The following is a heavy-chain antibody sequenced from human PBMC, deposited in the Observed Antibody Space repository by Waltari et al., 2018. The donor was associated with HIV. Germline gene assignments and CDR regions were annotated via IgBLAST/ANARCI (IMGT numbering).Heavy chain of an antibody. CDR1: GGSFYDPF. Sequence: QVHLQQWGAGLLKPSETLSLTCAVDGGSFYDPFWNWIRQPPGKGLEWIGEIYHSGSTNYNPSLKSRVTMSVDTSEKQFSLKLSSVTAADTAVYYCATYYGRGFEIWGQGTMVTVSS. D-gene: IGHD1-26*01. V-gene: IGHV4-34*01. CDR3: ATYYGRGFEI. J-gene: IGHJ3*02. CDR2: IYHSGST.